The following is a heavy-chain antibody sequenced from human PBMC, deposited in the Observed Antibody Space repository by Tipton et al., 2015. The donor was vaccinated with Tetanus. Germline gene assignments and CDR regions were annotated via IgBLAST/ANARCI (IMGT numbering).Heavy chain of an antibody. CDR1: GGLITTGGYS. Sequence: TLSLTCTVSGGLITTGGYSWGWIRQPPGQGLEWLGYIYQTDSTYYNPSVRSRLTLSLQRSKNQISLKLSSVTAADTAVYYCARRSYCSSSRCFDAFDLWGQGTMVTVSS. D-gene: IGHD2-2*01. V-gene: IGHV4-30-2*02. J-gene: IGHJ3*01. CDR2: IYQTDST. CDR3: ARRSYCSSSRCFDAFDL.